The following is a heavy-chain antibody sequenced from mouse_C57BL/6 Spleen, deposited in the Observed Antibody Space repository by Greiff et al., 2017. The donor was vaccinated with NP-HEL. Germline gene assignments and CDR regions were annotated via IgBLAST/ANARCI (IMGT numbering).Heavy chain of an antibody. D-gene: IGHD3-1*01. J-gene: IGHJ4*01. CDR1: GYTFTDYN. CDR2: INPNNGGT. V-gene: IGHV1-18*01. CDR3: ARWGYVPLYYAMDY. Sequence: VQLQQSGPELVKPGASVKIPCKASGYTFTDYNMDWVKQSHGKSLEWIGDINPNNGGTIYNQKFKGKATLTVDKSSSTAYMELRSLTSEDTAVYYCARWGYVPLYYAMDYWGQGTSVTVSS.